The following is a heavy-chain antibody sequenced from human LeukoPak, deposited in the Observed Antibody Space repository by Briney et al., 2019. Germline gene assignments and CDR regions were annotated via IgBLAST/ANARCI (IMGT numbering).Heavy chain of an antibody. CDR2: ISSSSSYI. J-gene: IGHJ4*02. CDR1: GFTFSSYS. Sequence: GGSLRLSCAASGFTFSSYSMKWVRQAPGKGLGWVSSISSSSSYIYYADSVKGRFTISRDNAKNSLYLQMNSLRAEDTAVYYCARDHGHSGIVDYWGQGTLVTVSS. CDR3: ARDHGHSGIVDY. D-gene: IGHD1-14*01. V-gene: IGHV3-21*01.